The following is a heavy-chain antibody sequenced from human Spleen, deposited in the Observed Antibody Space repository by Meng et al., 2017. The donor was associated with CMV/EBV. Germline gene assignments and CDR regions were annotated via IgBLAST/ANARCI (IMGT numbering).Heavy chain of an antibody. Sequence: YTHWVRQAPGKGVEWMGWINPNSGGTNDAQKLKGRVNMTRDTSISTAYMELSRLRSDDTAVYYCARETDYDFWSGYYLGGYNWFDPWGQGTLVTVSS. D-gene: IGHD3-3*01. CDR3: ARETDYDFWSGYYLGGYNWFDP. J-gene: IGHJ5*02. V-gene: IGHV1-2*02. CDR2: INPNSGGT. CDR1: Y.